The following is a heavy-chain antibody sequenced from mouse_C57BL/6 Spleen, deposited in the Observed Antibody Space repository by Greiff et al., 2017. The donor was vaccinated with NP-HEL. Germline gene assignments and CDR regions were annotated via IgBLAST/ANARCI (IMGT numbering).Heavy chain of an antibody. J-gene: IGHJ2*01. V-gene: IGHV1-18*01. Sequence: VQLQQSGPELVKPGASVKIPCKASGYTFTDYNMDWVKQSHGKSLEWIGDINPNNGGTIYNQTFKGKATLTVDKSSSTAYMELRSLTSEDTAVYYCARDYGSSYGYFDYWGQGTTLTVSS. CDR1: GYTFTDYN. CDR2: INPNNGGT. CDR3: ARDYGSSYGYFDY. D-gene: IGHD1-1*01.